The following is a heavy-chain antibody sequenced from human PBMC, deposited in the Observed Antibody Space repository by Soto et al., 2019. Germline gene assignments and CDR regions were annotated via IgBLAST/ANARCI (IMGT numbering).Heavy chain of an antibody. D-gene: IGHD1-1*01. CDR1: GFTFSRYS. J-gene: IGHJ4*02. CDR3: AREVVTTEWYFDN. CDR2: TSDDGNTK. V-gene: IGHV3-30-3*01. Sequence: QVQLMESGGGVAQPGGSLRLSYVTSGFTFSRYSMHWFRQAPGKGLEWVAVTSDDGNTKFYANSVQGRFTISRDNSKNTLFLKMNSLRPEDSAVYYCAREVVTTEWYFDNWGQGILVTVSS.